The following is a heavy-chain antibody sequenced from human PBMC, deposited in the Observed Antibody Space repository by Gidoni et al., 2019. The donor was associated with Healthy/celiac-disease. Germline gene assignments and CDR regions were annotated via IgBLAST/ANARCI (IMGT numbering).Heavy chain of an antibody. CDR1: GFTFRSYA. V-gene: IGHV3-23*01. Sequence: EVQLLESGGGLVQPGGYLRPACAASGFTFRSYAISWVRQAQGKGLEWVSAIRGSGGSKYYADSVKGRFTISRDNSKNTLYLQMTSLRAEDTAVYYCAKDRYWGSSRPEIAFDYWGQGTLVTVSS. D-gene: IGHD6-6*01. CDR2: IRGSGGSK. J-gene: IGHJ4*02. CDR3: AKDRYWGSSRPEIAFDY.